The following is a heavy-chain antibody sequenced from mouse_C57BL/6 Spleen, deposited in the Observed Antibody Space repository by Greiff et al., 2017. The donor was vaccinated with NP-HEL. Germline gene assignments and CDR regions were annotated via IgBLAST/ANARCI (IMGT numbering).Heavy chain of an antibody. J-gene: IGHJ3*01. CDR3: ARGGNYAWFAY. D-gene: IGHD2-1*01. CDR2: IDPSDSYT. CDR1: GYTFTSYW. Sequence: QVQLQQPGAELVMPGASVKLSCKASGYTFTSYWMHWVKQRPGQGLEWIGEIDPSDSYTNYNQKVKGKSTLTVDKSSSTAYMQLSSLTSDDSAVYYCARGGNYAWFAYWGQGTLVTVSA. V-gene: IGHV1-69*01.